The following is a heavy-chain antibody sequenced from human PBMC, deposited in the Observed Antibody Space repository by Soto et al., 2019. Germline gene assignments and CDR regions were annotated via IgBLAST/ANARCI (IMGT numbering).Heavy chain of an antibody. V-gene: IGHV3-23*01. CDR2: IYGNGAET. Sequence: EVHLLESGGDLVRPGGSLRLSCVASGFDFYLYTMNWVRQAPGQGLEWVSGIYGNGAETFHADSVKGRFTISRDNTRNTVYLQMNSLRDEDTAVYYCAKDKHPDGIWDIDWWGQGTRVTVS. CDR3: AKDKHPDGIWDIDW. D-gene: IGHD1-20*01. J-gene: IGHJ4*02. CDR1: GFDFYLYT.